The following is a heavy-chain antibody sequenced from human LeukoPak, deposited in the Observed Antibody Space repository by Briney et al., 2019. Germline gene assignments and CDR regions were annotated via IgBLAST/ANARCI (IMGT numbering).Heavy chain of an antibody. Sequence: GGSLRLSCAASGIPSTRNGMHWVRQAPGKGLEWVAFIQFDAIDIKYGDSVKGRFTISRDNSKNTLYLQMNSLTTEDTAVYYCAREAGTVVIGRFDPWGQGTLVTVSS. D-gene: IGHD2-15*01. V-gene: IGHV3-30*02. CDR1: GIPSTRNG. CDR2: IQFDAIDI. J-gene: IGHJ5*02. CDR3: AREAGTVVIGRFDP.